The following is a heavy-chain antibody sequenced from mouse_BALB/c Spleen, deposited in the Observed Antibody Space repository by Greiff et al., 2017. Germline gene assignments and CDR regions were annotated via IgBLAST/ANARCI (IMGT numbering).Heavy chain of an antibody. CDR2: IRSKSNNYAT. Sequence: EVQRVESGGGLVQPKGSLKLSCAASGFTFNTYAMNWVRQAPGKGLEWVARIRSKSNNYATYYADSVKDRFTISRDDSQSMLYLQMNNLKTEDTAMYYCAREGLYYAMDYWGQGTSVTVSS. J-gene: IGHJ4*01. CDR3: AREGLYYAMDY. CDR1: GFTFNTYA. D-gene: IGHD3-3*01. V-gene: IGHV10-1*02.